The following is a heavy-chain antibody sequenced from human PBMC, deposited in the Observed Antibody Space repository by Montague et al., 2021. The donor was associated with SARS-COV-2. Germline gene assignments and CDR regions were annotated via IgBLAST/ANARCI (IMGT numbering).Heavy chain of an antibody. Sequence: CAISGDSVSSNSAAWNWIRQSPSRGLEWLGRTYYRSKWYNDYALSVKSRITTNPDTSKNQFSLQLNSVTPEDTAVYYCARSVGASSSSWPLPPHFDYWGQGTLVTVSS. J-gene: IGHJ4*02. D-gene: IGHD6-13*01. CDR2: TYYRSKWYN. CDR1: GDSVSSNSAA. CDR3: ARSVGASSSSWPLPPHFDY. V-gene: IGHV6-1*01.